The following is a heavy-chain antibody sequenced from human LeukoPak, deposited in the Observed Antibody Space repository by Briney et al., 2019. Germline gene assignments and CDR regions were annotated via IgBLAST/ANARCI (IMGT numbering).Heavy chain of an antibody. CDR1: GFTFSSYT. J-gene: IGHJ4*02. CDR3: AKLARYDFWSGYVIDY. D-gene: IGHD3-3*01. Sequence: GGSLRLSCAASGFTFSSYTMNWVRQAPGKGLEWVSAISGSGGSTYYADSVKGRFTISRDNSKNTLYLQMNSLRAEDTAVYYCAKLARYDFWSGYVIDYWGQGTLVTVSS. V-gene: IGHV3-23*01. CDR2: ISGSGGST.